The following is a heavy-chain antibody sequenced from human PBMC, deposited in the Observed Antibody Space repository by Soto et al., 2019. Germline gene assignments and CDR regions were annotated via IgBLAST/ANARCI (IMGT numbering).Heavy chain of an antibody. CDR3: ARDDVDTPSDQTAILEPYGMDV. J-gene: IGHJ6*02. CDR2: IKHSGST. V-gene: IGHV4-34*01. Sequence: QVQLQQWGAGLLKPSETLSLTCAVYGGSFSGYYWSWIRQPPGKGLEWIGEIKHSGSTNYNPSLKSRVTISVDTSKNQFSLKLSSVTAADTAVYYCARDDVDTPSDQTAILEPYGMDVWGQGTTVTVSS. CDR1: GGSFSGYY. D-gene: IGHD5-18*01.